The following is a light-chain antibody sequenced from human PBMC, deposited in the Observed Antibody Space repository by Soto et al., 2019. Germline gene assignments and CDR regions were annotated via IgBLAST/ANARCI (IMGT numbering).Light chain of an antibody. CDR3: QQYYSDPPT. V-gene: IGKV3-20*01. CDR1: QNVRNTY. Sequence: DIVLTQSPGTLSLSPGERATLSCRASQNVRNTYLAWYQQKPGQAPRLLIYAASSRATGIPDRFSGSGSGTDFTLTISRLEPEDVAVYYCQQYYSDPPTFGQGTKLEIK. CDR2: AAS. J-gene: IGKJ2*01.